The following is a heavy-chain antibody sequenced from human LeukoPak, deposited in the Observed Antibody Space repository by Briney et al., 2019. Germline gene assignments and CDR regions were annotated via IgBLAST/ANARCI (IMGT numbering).Heavy chain of an antibody. CDR2: IQYDGSNK. Sequence: PGGSLRLSCAASGFTFSSYGMHWVRQAPGKGLKWVAFIQYDGSNKYYADSVKGRFTISRDNSKNTLYLQMNRLRPEDPAVYYCAKAPVTTCRGAFCYPFDYWGLGTLVTVSS. V-gene: IGHV3-30*02. D-gene: IGHD2-15*01. CDR3: AKAPVTTCRGAFCYPFDY. CDR1: GFTFSSYG. J-gene: IGHJ4*02.